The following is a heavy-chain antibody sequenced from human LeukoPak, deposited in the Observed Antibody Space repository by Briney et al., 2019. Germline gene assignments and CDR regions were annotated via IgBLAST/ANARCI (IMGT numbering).Heavy chain of an antibody. Sequence: SETLSLTCSVSGGSVSNYYWSWIRQPPGKGLEWIGYVYYTGSTNYNPSLKSRVTMFEDKSKNQFSLRLCSVTVADTAVYYCARHPWNSGMDVWGQGTTVTVSS. J-gene: IGHJ6*02. V-gene: IGHV4-59*08. D-gene: IGHD1-1*01. CDR2: VYYTGST. CDR1: GGSVSNYY. CDR3: ARHPWNSGMDV.